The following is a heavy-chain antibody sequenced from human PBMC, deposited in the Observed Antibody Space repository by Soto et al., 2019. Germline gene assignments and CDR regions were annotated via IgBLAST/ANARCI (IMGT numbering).Heavy chain of an antibody. D-gene: IGHD4-17*01. CDR2: IYSGGST. CDR3: ARDEGDYGDYATY. CDR1: GFTVSSNY. V-gene: IGHV3-66*01. J-gene: IGHJ4*02. Sequence: EVQLVESGGGLVQPEGSLRLSCAASGFTVSSNYMSWVRQAPGKGLEWVSVIYSGGSTYYADSVKGRFTISRDNSKNTLYLQMNSLRAEDTAVYYCARDEGDYGDYATYWGQGTLVTVSS.